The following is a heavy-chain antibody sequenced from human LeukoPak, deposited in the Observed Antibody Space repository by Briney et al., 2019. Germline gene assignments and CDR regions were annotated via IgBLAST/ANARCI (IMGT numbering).Heavy chain of an antibody. V-gene: IGHV3-13*01. J-gene: IGHJ6*02. D-gene: IGHD6-19*01. CDR2: IGIAGDT. Sequence: GGSLRLSCAASGFTFSSYDMQWVRQVIGKGLEWVSAIGIAGDTHYSGSVKGRFTISRENAKNSLYLQINSLRAGDTAVYYCARDPSGRGMDVWGQGTTVTVSS. CDR1: GFTFSSYD. CDR3: ARDPSGRGMDV.